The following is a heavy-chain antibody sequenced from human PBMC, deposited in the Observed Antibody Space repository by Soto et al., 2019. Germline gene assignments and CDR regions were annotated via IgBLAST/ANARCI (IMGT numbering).Heavy chain of an antibody. J-gene: IGHJ6*02. CDR1: GYTFTSYG. CDR2: ISAYNDNT. CDR3: AREGYYYGSGSYSPPRFSGMGV. D-gene: IGHD3-10*01. Sequence: QIQLVQSGPEVRKPGASVKVSCKASGYTFTSYGISWVRQAPGQGLEWLGWISAYNDNTNYAQKLQGRVTLTTDTSTSTAYMELRNLRSADTAVYFCAREGYYYGSGSYSPPRFSGMGVWGQGTTVTVSS. V-gene: IGHV1-18*01.